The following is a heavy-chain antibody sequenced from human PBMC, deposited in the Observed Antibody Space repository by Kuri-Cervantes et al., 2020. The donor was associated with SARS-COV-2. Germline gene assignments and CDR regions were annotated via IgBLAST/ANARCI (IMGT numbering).Heavy chain of an antibody. CDR2: IYYSGST. Sequence: SETLSLTCTVSGGSISSSSYYWGWIRQPPGKGLEWIGSIYYSGSTYYNPSLKSRVTISVDTSKNQFSLKLGSVTAADTAVYYCARSIAAAGPIDYWGQGTLVTVSS. V-gene: IGHV4-39*07. CDR1: GGSISSSSYY. CDR3: ARSIAAAGPIDY. D-gene: IGHD6-13*01. J-gene: IGHJ4*02.